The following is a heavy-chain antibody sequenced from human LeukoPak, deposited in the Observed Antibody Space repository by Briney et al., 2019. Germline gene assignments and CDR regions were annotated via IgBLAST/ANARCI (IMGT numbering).Heavy chain of an antibody. V-gene: IGHV3-30*04. CDR2: ISYDGSNK. J-gene: IGHJ6*03. Sequence: GGSLRLSCAASGFTFSSYAMHWVRQAPGKGLEWVAVISYDGSNKHYADSVKGRFTISRDNSKNTLYLQMNSLRAEDTAVYYCAREGYYDFWSGYYTLYYYYYMDVWGKGTTVTVSS. D-gene: IGHD3-3*01. CDR1: GFTFSSYA. CDR3: AREGYYDFWSGYYTLYYYYYMDV.